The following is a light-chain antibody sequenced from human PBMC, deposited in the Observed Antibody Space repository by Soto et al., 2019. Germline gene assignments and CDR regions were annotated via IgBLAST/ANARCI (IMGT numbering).Light chain of an antibody. J-gene: IGKJ2*01. CDR2: GAS. CDR3: QQYDTSPHT. Sequence: EIVLTQSPGTLSLSPGESATLSCRASQSVSSSQVAWYQQKPGQAPRLLIYGASRRATGIPDRFSGVGSETDITLTISRLEPEDFAVYYSQQYDTSPHTFGHGTNLEIK. CDR1: QSVSSSQ. V-gene: IGKV3-20*01.